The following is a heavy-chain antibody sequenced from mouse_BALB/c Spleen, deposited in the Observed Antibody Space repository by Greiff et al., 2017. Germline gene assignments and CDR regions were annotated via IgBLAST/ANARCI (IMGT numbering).Heavy chain of an antibody. V-gene: IGHV1-4*01. J-gene: IGHJ4*01. CDR1: GYTFTSYT. D-gene: IGHD1-1*01. CDR3: ARCLYGSSYVELAMDY. CDR2: INPSSGYT. Sequence: VQLQQSGAELARPGASVKMSCKASGYTFTSYTMHWVKQRPGQGLEWIGYINPSSGYTNYNQKFKDKATLTADKSSSTAYMQLSSLTSDDSAVYFCARCLYGSSYVELAMDYWGQGTSVTVSS.